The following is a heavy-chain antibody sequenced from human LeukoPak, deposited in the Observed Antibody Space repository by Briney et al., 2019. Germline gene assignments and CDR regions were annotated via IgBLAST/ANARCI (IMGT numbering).Heavy chain of an antibody. D-gene: IGHD3-3*01. CDR2: IGSDNKP. CDR1: GFTFSAYA. CDR3: ARAVRAHPPADF. J-gene: IGHJ4*02. V-gene: IGHV3-69-1*01. Sequence: GGSLRLSCEASGFTFSAYAMTWVRQAPGKGLEWVSSIGSDNKPHYSESVKGRSSISRDNAKNTLYLHMNSLRAEDTGVYYCARAVRAHPPADFWGQGTLVTVSS.